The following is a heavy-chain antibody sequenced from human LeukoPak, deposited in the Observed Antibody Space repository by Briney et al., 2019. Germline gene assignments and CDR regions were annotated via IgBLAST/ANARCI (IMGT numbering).Heavy chain of an antibody. D-gene: IGHD1-26*01. J-gene: IGHJ4*02. V-gene: IGHV3-64D*06. CDR2: ISSNGGST. Sequence: GGSLRLSCSASGFTFSSYAMHWVRQAPGKGLEYVSAISSNGGSTYYADSVKGRFTISRDNPKNTLYLQMSSLRAEDTAVYYCVSGSYYNFDYWGQGTLVTVSS. CDR3: VSGSYYNFDY. CDR1: GFTFSSYA.